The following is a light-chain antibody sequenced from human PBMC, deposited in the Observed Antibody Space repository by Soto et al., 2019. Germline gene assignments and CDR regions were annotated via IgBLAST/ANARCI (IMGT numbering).Light chain of an antibody. CDR3: CSYAGIYSYV. CDR1: SSDVGRFEY. V-gene: IGLV2-11*01. CDR2: DIT. Sequence: QSVLAQPRSVSGSPGQSVTISCTGTSSDVGRFEYVSWYQQHPGEAPKVVVYDITKRPSGVPDRFSGSKSGNTASLTISGLKAEDEADYYCCSYAGIYSYVFGTGTKV. J-gene: IGLJ1*01.